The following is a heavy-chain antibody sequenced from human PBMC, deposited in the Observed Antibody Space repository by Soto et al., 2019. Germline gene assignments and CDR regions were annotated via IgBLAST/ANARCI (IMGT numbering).Heavy chain of an antibody. D-gene: IGHD7-27*01. CDR2: IYNGGTT. J-gene: IGHJ4*02. CDR1: GGSINTVHYY. V-gene: IGHV4-30-4*01. Sequence: QVQLQASGPGLVKPSQTLSLTCTVSGGSINTVHYYWSWISQSQDKGLEWIGHIYNGGTTYNNPSRTRRVTISLDTSNNQSSLKLSSVSAADTAVYYCARRPSGDKVDYWGQGTLVTVAS. CDR3: ARRPSGDKVDY.